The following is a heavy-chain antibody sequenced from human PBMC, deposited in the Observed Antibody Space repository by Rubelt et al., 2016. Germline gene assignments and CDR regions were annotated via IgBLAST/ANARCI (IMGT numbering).Heavy chain of an antibody. D-gene: IGHD6-19*01. V-gene: IGHV1-2*06. Sequence: QVQLVQSGAEVKKPGASVKVSCKASGYTFTGYYIHWVRQAPGQGLEWMGRISSSSGVTNYAQKFQGRVTMTRDTSIRTAYMELSGLGADDTAVYYCAREAPMAGSCVDYWGQGTLVTVSS. CDR3: AREAPMAGSCVDY. CDR2: ISSSSGVT. CDR1: GYTFTGYY. J-gene: IGHJ4*02.